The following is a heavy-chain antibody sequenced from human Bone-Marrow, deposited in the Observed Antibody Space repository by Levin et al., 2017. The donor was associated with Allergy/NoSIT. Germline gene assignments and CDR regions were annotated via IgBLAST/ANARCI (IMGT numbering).Heavy chain of an antibody. CDR3: AKDYSSDSSGWLLYYFDY. J-gene: IGHJ4*02. D-gene: IGHD6-19*01. Sequence: GKGLEWVAVISYDGSHKYYADSVKGRFTISRDNSKNTLYLQMHSLRAEDTAVYYCAKDYSSDSSGWLLYYFDYWGQGTLVTVSS. CDR2: ISYDGSHK. V-gene: IGHV3-30*18.